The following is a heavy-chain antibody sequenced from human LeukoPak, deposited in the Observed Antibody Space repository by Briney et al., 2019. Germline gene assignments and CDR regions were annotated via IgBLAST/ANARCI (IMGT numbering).Heavy chain of an antibody. CDR2: IYYSGST. CDR3: ARVPSEIRGVANTFDI. Sequence: SETLSLTCTVSGDTLSRYCWSWIRQPPGKGLEWIGYIYYSGSTNYDPSLKGRVTISVDTSSNQFSLKLTSVTAADTAVYYCARVPSEIRGVANTFDIWGQGTMVTVSS. CDR1: GDTLSRYC. D-gene: IGHD3-10*01. V-gene: IGHV4-59*13. J-gene: IGHJ3*02.